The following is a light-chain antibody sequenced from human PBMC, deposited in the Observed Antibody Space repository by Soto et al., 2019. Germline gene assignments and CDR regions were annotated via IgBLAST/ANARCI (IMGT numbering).Light chain of an antibody. Sequence: DIQMTKSPSSLSASVGDRGTITWEASQDISKYLNWYQQKPGKATKLLIYDASNLETGVPSRFSGSGSGTDFTFTISSLQPEDIATYYCQQYDNLPITFGQGTRLEI. CDR2: DAS. CDR1: QDISKY. CDR3: QQYDNLPIT. V-gene: IGKV1-33*01. J-gene: IGKJ5*01.